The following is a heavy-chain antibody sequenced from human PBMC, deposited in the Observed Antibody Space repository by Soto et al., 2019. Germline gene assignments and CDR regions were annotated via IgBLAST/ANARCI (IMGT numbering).Heavy chain of an antibody. CDR3: ARTDSAGRWAAWF. J-gene: IGHJ1*01. CDR1: GDSVIRGGYF. D-gene: IGHD2-15*01. Sequence: SATLFLTCTVSGDSVIRGGYFWSWIRQSPGKGLEWLGHIHNSVNTEYNPILRGRVTISIDTSKNHFSLNLRSVTAADTAVYYCARTDSAGRWAAWFWGQGTLVTVSS. CDR2: IHNSVNT. V-gene: IGHV4-61*03.